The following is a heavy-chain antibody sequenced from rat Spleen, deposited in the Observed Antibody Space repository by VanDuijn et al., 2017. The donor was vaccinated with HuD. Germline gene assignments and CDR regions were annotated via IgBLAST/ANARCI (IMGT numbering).Heavy chain of an antibody. CDR3: ARGGQLYSHWYFDF. J-gene: IGHJ1*01. D-gene: IGHD1-2*01. CDR2: ISPGGGNT. CDR1: GFTFSNYG. V-gene: IGHV5-19*01. Sequence: EVHLVESGGGLVQPGRSLKLSCAASGFTFSNYGMHWIRQAPTKGLEWVTSISPGGGNTYYRDSVKGRFTVSRHDAKSTLYLQMDSLRSEDTATYYCARGGQLYSHWYFDFWGPGTMVTVSS.